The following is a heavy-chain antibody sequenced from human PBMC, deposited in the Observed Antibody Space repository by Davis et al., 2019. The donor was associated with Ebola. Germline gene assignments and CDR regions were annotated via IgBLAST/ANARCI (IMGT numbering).Heavy chain of an antibody. Sequence: GESLKISCAASGFTFSNYGMNWVRQAPGKGLEWVANIKQDGSEKYYVDSVKGRFTISRDNAKNSLYLQMNSLRAEDTAVYYCARDAYYQLLSRGSVYYYYMDVWGKGTTVTVSS. D-gene: IGHD2-2*01. V-gene: IGHV3-7*03. CDR2: IKQDGSEK. J-gene: IGHJ6*03. CDR3: ARDAYYQLLSRGSVYYYYMDV. CDR1: GFTFSNYG.